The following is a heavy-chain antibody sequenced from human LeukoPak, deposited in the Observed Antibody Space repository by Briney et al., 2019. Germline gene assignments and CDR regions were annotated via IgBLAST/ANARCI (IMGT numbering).Heavy chain of an antibody. CDR3: ARATMVRGAKGHNWFDP. V-gene: IGHV4-59*01. D-gene: IGHD3-10*01. J-gene: IGHJ5*02. CDR2: VYYTGST. CDR1: GGSISSYY. Sequence: SETLSLTCTVSGGSISSYYWSWVRQPPGKGLEWIGFVYYTGSTNYSPSLKSRVTISVDTSKNQFSLKLSSVTAADTAVYYCARATMVRGAKGHNWFDPWGQGTLVTVSS.